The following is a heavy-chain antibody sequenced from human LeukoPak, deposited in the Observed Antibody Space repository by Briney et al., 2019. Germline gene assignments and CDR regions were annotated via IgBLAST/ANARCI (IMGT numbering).Heavy chain of an antibody. CDR1: GFTFSSYA. CDR2: ISGSGGST. D-gene: IGHD1-26*01. V-gene: IGHV3-23*01. Sequence: GGSLRLSCAASGFTFSSYAMSWVRQAPGKGLEWVSAISGSGGSTYYADSVKGRFTISRDNSKNTLYLQMNSLRAEDTAVYYCARGVRGWELLGYFDYWGQGTLVTVSS. J-gene: IGHJ4*02. CDR3: ARGVRGWELLGYFDY.